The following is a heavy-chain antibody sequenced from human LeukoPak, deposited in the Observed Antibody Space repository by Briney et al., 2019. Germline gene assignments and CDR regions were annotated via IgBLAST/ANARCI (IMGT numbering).Heavy chain of an antibody. J-gene: IGHJ5*02. V-gene: IGHV3-23*01. D-gene: IGHD6-6*01. CDR3: ARDRAYSSSSGWFDP. CDR2: ISGSGGST. Sequence: PGGSLRLSCAASGFTFSSYAMSWVRQAPGKGLEWVSAISGSGGSTYYADSVKGRFTISRDNSKNTLYLQMNSLRAEDTAVYYCARDRAYSSSSGWFDPWGQGTLVTVSS. CDR1: GFTFSSYA.